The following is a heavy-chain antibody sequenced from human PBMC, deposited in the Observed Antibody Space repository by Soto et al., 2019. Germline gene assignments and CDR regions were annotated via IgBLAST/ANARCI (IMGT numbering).Heavy chain of an antibody. CDR2: INSDGTTT. J-gene: IGHJ6*02. D-gene: IGHD2-15*01. V-gene: IGHV3-74*01. CDR1: GFTFRGYW. Sequence: GGSLRLSCGVSGFTFRGYWMHWVRQSPGKGLVWVSRINSDGTTTAYADSVKGRFTISRDNSKNTLFLQMTSLRADDTAVYYCTHCRGESCHGGYFGMDVWGQGTTVTVSS. CDR3: THCRGESCHGGYFGMDV.